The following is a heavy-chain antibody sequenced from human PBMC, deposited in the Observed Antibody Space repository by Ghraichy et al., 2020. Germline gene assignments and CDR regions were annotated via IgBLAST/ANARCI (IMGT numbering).Heavy chain of an antibody. D-gene: IGHD7-27*01. V-gene: IGHV3-23*01. CDR1: GFTFSSYA. CDR2: ISGSGGST. Sequence: GGSLRLSCAASGFTFSSYAMSWVRQAPGKGLEWVSAISGSGGSTYYADSVKGRFTISRDNSKNTLYLQMNSLRAEDTAVYYCALIERGRRFRALGPGTTISDYWGQGTLVTVSS. J-gene: IGHJ4*02. CDR3: ALIERGRRFRALGPGTTISDY.